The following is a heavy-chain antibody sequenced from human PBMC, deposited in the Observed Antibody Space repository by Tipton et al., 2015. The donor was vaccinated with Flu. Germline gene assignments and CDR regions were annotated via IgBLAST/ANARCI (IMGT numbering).Heavy chain of an antibody. CDR3: AKGRDSSGWYLAFDY. V-gene: IGHV3-23*01. D-gene: IGHD6-19*01. J-gene: IGHJ4*02. Sequence: SLRLSCAASGLIFSNYVMSWVRQAPGKGLEWVSSISGSGDGTYHADSVKGRSTISRDNSKNTLYLQMNSLTAEDTALYYCAKGRDSSGWYLAFDYWGQGTLVTVSS. CDR1: GLIFSNYV. CDR2: ISGSGDGT.